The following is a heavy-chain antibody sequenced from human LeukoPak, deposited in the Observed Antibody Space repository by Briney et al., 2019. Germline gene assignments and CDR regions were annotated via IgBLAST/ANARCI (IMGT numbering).Heavy chain of an antibody. CDR1: GDSINTYY. Sequence: PSETLSLTCTVSGDSINTYYWSWIRQPAGKGLEWIGRMYPSGSTNYNPSLNSRVTMSVDTSKNQFSLKLSSVTAADTAVYYCARDNGDPPLDSWGQGTLVTVSS. J-gene: IGHJ4*02. CDR2: MYPSGST. CDR3: ARDNGDPPLDS. V-gene: IGHV4-4*07. D-gene: IGHD4-17*01.